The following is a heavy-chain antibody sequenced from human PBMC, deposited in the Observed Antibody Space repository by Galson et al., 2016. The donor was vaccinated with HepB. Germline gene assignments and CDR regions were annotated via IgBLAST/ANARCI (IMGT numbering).Heavy chain of an antibody. D-gene: IGHD3-22*01. Sequence: SLRLSCAASGFTFSGYVMSWVRQAPGKGLEWVSAISGSGGSTYYTDSVKGRFTISRDNSKNTLFLQMNSLRAEDTAVYYCAKRVGYYDSSGYDIDYWGQGTLVTGSS. V-gene: IGHV3-23*01. CDR2: ISGSGGST. CDR1: GFTFSGYV. J-gene: IGHJ4*02. CDR3: AKRVGYYDSSGYDIDY.